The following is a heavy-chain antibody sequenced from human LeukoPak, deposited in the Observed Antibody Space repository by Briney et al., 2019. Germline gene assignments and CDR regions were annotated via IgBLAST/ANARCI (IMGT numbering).Heavy chain of an antibody. CDR1: GDSISSYY. CDR2: IYYSGIT. J-gene: IGHJ4*02. D-gene: IGHD2/OR15-2a*01. Sequence: SETLSLTCTVSGDSISSYYWYWFRQPPGKELEWIACIYYSGITHYNPSLKSRVTISLDTSKNQFSLRLSSVTAADTAVYYCAREGIVRTYDQWGQGTLVAVSS. V-gene: IGHV4-59*12. CDR3: AREGIVRTYDQ.